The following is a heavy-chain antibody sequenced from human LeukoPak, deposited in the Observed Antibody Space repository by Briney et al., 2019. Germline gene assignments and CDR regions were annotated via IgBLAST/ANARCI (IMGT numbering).Heavy chain of an antibody. CDR3: ARILYSTLAFDY. D-gene: IGHD2-15*01. J-gene: IGHJ4*02. CDR1: GDSLTSGSRY. V-gene: IGHV4-61*02. CDR2: IYTSGST. Sequence: PSETLSLTCTVSGDSLTSGSRYWSWIRQPAGKGLEWIGRIYTSGSTNYNPSLKSRVTISVDKSKNQFSLKLSSVTAADTAVYYCARILYSTLAFDYWGQGTLVTVSS.